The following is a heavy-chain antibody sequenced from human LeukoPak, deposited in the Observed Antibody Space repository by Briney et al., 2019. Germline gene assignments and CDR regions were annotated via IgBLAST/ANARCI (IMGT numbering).Heavy chain of an antibody. CDR3: ATPRGYCSSTSCPTHAFDI. CDR2: ISYSGGGT. V-gene: IGHV3-23*01. D-gene: IGHD2-2*01. CDR1: GFTFSSYA. J-gene: IGHJ3*02. Sequence: PGGSLRLSCAASGFTFSSYAMAWVRQAPGKGLEWVSAISYSGGGTYYGDSVKGRFTISRDNSKNTLYLQINSLRAGDTAVYYCATPRGYCSSTSCPTHAFDIWGQGTMVTVSS.